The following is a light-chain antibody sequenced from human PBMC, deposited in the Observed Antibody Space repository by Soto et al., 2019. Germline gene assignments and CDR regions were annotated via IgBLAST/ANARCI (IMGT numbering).Light chain of an antibody. V-gene: IGKV1-12*01. J-gene: IGKJ4*01. CDR3: QHYNSFPHT. Sequence: DMQMTQSPSSVSASVGDRVTLTCRASQGISSWLAWYQQKPGKAPKLLIYAASSFKSGVPSRFRRSGSATHFTLTISSLPPEDFSTYYGQHYNSFPHTVGGGTKVEIK. CDR1: QGISSW. CDR2: AAS.